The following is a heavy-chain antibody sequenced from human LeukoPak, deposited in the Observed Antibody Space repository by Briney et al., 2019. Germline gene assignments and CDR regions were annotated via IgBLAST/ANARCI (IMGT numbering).Heavy chain of an antibody. V-gene: IGHV1-2*02. Sequence: GASVKVSCKASGYSFTGYYIHWVRQAPGQGLEWMGWINPNSGGTNYAQKFQGRVTMTRDTSISTAYMELSRLRSGDTAVYYCARVSQPYYYDSSGYSLSWFDPWGQGTLVTVSS. CDR3: ARVSQPYYYDSSGYSLSWFDP. CDR1: GYSFTGYY. D-gene: IGHD3-22*01. J-gene: IGHJ5*02. CDR2: INPNSGGT.